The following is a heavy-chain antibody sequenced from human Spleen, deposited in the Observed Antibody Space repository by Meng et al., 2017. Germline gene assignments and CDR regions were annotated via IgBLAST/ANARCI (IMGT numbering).Heavy chain of an antibody. CDR3: ARSLAYYYDSSGNY. CDR2: INHSGNT. Sequence: SQTLSLTCAVYGGPFSGYSWSWIRQPPGKGLEWIGEINHSGNTNYNPSLKSRVTISVDTSKNQFSLKLSSVTAADTAVYYCARSLAYYYDSSGNYWGQGTLVTVSS. J-gene: IGHJ4*02. CDR1: GGPFSGYS. D-gene: IGHD3-22*01. V-gene: IGHV4-34*01.